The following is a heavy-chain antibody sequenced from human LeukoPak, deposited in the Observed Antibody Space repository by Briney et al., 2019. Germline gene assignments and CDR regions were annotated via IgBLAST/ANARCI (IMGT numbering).Heavy chain of an antibody. V-gene: IGHV4-4*09. J-gene: IGHJ6*03. CDR3: ARRLPGYDSSGYYRSYYYYYYMDV. CDR2: IYTSGST. D-gene: IGHD3-22*01. CDR1: GGSISSYY. Sequence: PSETLSLTCTVSGGSISSYYWSWIRQPPGKGLEWIGYIYTSGSTNYNPSLKSRVTISVDTSKNQFSLKLSSVTAADTAVYYCARRLPGYDSSGYYRSYYYYYYMDVWGKGTTVTVSS.